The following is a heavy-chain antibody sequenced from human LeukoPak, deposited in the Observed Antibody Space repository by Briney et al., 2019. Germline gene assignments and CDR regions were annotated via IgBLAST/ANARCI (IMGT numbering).Heavy chain of an antibody. V-gene: IGHV3-11*04. Sequence: KTGGSLRLSCAASGFTFSDYYMSWIRQAPGKGLEWVSYISSSGSTIYYADSVKGRFTISRDNAKNSLYLQMNSLRAEDTAVYYCARRGYCSSTSCYWSYYYYMDVWGKGTTVTVSS. CDR3: ARRGYCSSTSCYWSYYYYMDV. CDR1: GFTFSDYY. CDR2: ISSSGSTI. D-gene: IGHD2-2*01. J-gene: IGHJ6*03.